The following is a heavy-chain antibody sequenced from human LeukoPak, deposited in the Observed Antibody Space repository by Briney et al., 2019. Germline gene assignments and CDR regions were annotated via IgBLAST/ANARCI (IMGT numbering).Heavy chain of an antibody. V-gene: IGHV3-53*01. Sequence: GGSLRLSCAASGVTFNNYWMSWVRQAPGKGLEWVSAIYSGGSTYYADSVKGRFTISRDNSKNTLYLQMNSLRAEDTAVYYCARRRRVGATGVYWYFDLWGRGTLVTVSS. CDR3: ARRRRVGATGVYWYFDL. J-gene: IGHJ2*01. CDR2: IYSGGST. D-gene: IGHD1-26*01. CDR1: GVTFNNYW.